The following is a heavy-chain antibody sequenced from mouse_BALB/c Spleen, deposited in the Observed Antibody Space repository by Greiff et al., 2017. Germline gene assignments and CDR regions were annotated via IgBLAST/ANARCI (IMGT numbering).Heavy chain of an antibody. Sequence: QVQLKESGAELMKPGASVKISCKATGYTFSSYWIEWVKQRPGHGLEWIGEILPGSGSTNYNEKFKGKATFTADTSSNTAYMQLSSLTSEDSAVYYCARNYGNYERYFDVWGAGTTVTVSS. CDR3: ARNYGNYERYFDV. V-gene: IGHV1-9*01. CDR1: GYTFSSYW. D-gene: IGHD2-1*01. J-gene: IGHJ1*01. CDR2: ILPGSGST.